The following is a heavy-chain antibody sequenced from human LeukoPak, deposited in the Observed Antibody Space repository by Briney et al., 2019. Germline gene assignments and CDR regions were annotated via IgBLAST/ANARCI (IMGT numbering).Heavy chain of an antibody. D-gene: IGHD6-13*01. V-gene: IGHV3-30*04. J-gene: IGHJ4*02. Sequence: GGSLRLSCAASGFTFSSYAMHWVRQAPGKGLEWVGVITYDGSNKYYADSVKGRFTISRANSKTTLYLQMNSLRAEDTAVYYCARGPSRVAGVAGGYWGQGTRVTVSS. CDR3: ARGPSRVAGVAGGY. CDR1: GFTFSSYA. CDR2: ITYDGSNK.